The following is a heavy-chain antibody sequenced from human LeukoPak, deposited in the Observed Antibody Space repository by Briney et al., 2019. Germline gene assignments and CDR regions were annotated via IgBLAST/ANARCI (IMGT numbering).Heavy chain of an antibody. D-gene: IGHD3-10*01. CDR1: GYTFISYG. J-gene: IGHJ4*02. CDR2: ISAYNGNT. CDR3: ARDGRFGELSDY. Sequence: GASAKVSCKASGYTFISYGISWVRQAPGQGLEWMGWISAYNGNTNYAQKLQGRVTMTTDTSTSTAYMELRSLRSDDTAVYHCARDGRFGELSDYWGQGTLVTVSS. V-gene: IGHV1-18*01.